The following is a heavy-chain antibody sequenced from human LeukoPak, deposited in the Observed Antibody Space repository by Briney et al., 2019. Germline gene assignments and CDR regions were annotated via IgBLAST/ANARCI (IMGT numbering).Heavy chain of an antibody. V-gene: IGHV4-59*08. D-gene: IGHD6-19*01. J-gene: IGHJ4*02. CDR2: IYYSGTT. CDR3: ARAVSGRFDY. CDR1: GGSISSYY. Sequence: SETLSLTCTVSGGSISSYYWSWIRQPPGKGLEWIGYIYYSGTTNYNPSLKSRVTISVDTSKNQFSLKLSSVAAADTAIYYCARAVSGRFDYWGQGTLVTVSS.